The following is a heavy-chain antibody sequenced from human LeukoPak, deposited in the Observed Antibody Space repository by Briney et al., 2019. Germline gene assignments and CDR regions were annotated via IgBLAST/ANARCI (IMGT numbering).Heavy chain of an antibody. D-gene: IGHD3-22*01. Sequence: ASVRVSCKASGYTFSDYYMHWVRQAPGQGLEWVGWINPNSGVTNYARKFQGRVTMTRDTSISTAYMELSRGTSDDTAFYYCARQYDTVLAYWGQGTLVTVSS. J-gene: IGHJ4*02. CDR3: ARQYDTVLAY. CDR2: INPNSGVT. V-gene: IGHV1-2*02. CDR1: GYTFSDYY.